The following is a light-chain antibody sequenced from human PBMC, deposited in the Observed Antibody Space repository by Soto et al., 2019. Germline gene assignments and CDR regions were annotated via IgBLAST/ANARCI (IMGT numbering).Light chain of an antibody. J-gene: IGKJ1*01. CDR1: QTVNSDY. CDR2: ATS. V-gene: IGKV3-20*01. Sequence: EIVLTQSPGTLSLSPGETATLSCRASQTVNSDYLAWFQQRPGQAPRLLIFATSRRATDIPDRFSGSGSGTDFTLAIRRLEPEDFAVYYCQQYGSSPGTFGQGTKVEIK. CDR3: QQYGSSPGT.